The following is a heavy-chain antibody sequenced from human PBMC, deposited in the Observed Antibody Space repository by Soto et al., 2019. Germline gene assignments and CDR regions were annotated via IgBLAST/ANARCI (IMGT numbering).Heavy chain of an antibody. CDR1: GFIFRSYG. V-gene: IGHV3-30*18. Sequence: QVQLVESGGGVVQPGKSLRLSCAATGFIFRSYGVHWVRQAPGKGLEWVALISHDGNNAYYPDVVNGRFTISRDNAKNTVSLQMNSLRAEDTAVYYCAKQGIEVAGTDYFDYWGQGALVTVAS. CDR3: AKQGIEVAGTDYFDY. CDR2: ISHDGNNA. J-gene: IGHJ4*02. D-gene: IGHD6-19*01.